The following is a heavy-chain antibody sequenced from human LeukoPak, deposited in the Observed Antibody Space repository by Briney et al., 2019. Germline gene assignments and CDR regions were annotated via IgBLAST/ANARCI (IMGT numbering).Heavy chain of an antibody. J-gene: IGHJ5*02. D-gene: IGHD3-10*01. CDR3: ATGGHYYGA. CDR1: GFTFTTYW. Sequence: GGSLRLSCAASGFTFTTYWLSWVRQTPGKGLEWVANIKQDGSQKYYVDSVKGRFTISRDNAKNSLYLQMNDLRVEDAAVYYCATGGHYYGAWGQGTLVTVSS. CDR2: IKQDGSQK. V-gene: IGHV3-7*05.